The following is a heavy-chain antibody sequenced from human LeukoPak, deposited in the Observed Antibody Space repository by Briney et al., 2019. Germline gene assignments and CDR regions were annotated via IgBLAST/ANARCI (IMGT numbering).Heavy chain of an antibody. CDR2: IIPIFGTA. Sequence: SVKVSCXASGGTFSSYAISWVRQAPGQGLEWMGGIIPIFGTANYAQKFQGRVTITTDESTSTAYMELSSLRSEDTAVYYCASSKGDYYYYMDVWGKRTTVTVSS. V-gene: IGHV1-69*05. CDR1: GGTFSSYA. CDR3: ASSKGDYYYYMDV. J-gene: IGHJ6*03. D-gene: IGHD2-2*01.